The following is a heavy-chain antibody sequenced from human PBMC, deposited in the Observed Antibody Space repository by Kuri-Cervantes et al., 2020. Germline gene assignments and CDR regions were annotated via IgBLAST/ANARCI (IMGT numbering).Heavy chain of an antibody. D-gene: IGHD4-17*01. Sequence: GGSLRLSCAASGFTFDDYAMHWVRQAPGKGLEWVSGISWNSGSIGYADSVKGRFTISRDNSKNTLYLQMNSLRAEDTAVYYCAKEGGNYGDYGLSDYYGMGVWGQGTTVTVSS. J-gene: IGHJ6*02. V-gene: IGHV3-9*01. CDR1: GFTFDDYA. CDR3: AKEGGNYGDYGLSDYYGMGV. CDR2: ISWNSGSI.